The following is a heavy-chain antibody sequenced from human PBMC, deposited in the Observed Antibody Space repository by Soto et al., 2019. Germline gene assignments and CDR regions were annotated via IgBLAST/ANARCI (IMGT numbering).Heavy chain of an antibody. J-gene: IGHJ4*02. Sequence: GGSLRLSCAASGFTFSSYGMHWVRQAPGKGLEWVAVISYDGSNKYYADSVKGRFTISRDNSKNTLYLQMNSLRAEDTAVYYCAKDPRPRNIAVAGLADYWGQGTLVTVSS. CDR2: ISYDGSNK. V-gene: IGHV3-30*18. D-gene: IGHD6-19*01. CDR3: AKDPRPRNIAVAGLADY. CDR1: GFTFSSYG.